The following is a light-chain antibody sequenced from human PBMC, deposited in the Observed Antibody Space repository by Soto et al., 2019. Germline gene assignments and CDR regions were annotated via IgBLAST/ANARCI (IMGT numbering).Light chain of an antibody. CDR3: PQYDDTPRT. CDR1: QSGLNSSNNKNS. V-gene: IGKV4-1*01. CDR2: WAS. Sequence: DIVMTQSPDSLTVSLGERATINCKSSQSGLNSSNNKNSLAWYQQKPGQPPKLLIYWASTRESGVPDRFSGSGSGTYFTRTISNLQAEDVAVYYCPQYDDTPRTFGQGTKVEIK. J-gene: IGKJ1*01.